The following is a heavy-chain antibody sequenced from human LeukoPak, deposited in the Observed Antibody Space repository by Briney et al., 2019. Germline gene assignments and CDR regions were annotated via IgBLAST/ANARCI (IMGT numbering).Heavy chain of an antibody. V-gene: IGHV3-23*01. CDR1: GITLSNYG. D-gene: IGHD3-10*01. J-gene: IGHJ4*02. Sequence: GGSLRLSCAVSGITLSNYGMSWVRQAPGKGLEWVAGLSGSGGGTNYADSVQGRFTISRDNPKNTLYLQVNSLRAEDTAVYFCAKRGVVIRVFLVGFHKEAYYFDSWGQGALVTVSP. CDR3: AKRGVVIRVFLVGFHKEAYYFDS. CDR2: LSGSGGGT.